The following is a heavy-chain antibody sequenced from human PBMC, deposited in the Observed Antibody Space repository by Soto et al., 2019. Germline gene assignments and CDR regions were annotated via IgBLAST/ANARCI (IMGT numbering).Heavy chain of an antibody. CDR3: ARLEDNGRYYFDY. Sequence: ASVKVSCKASGYTFTGYYMQWVLQAPGQGLEWMGWINPNSDDTNYAQKFQGRVTMTRDTSISTAYMELSRLRSDDTAVYYCARLEDNGRYYFDYWGQGTLVTVSS. CDR1: GYTFTGYY. V-gene: IGHV1-2*02. D-gene: IGHD2-8*01. J-gene: IGHJ4*02. CDR2: INPNSDDT.